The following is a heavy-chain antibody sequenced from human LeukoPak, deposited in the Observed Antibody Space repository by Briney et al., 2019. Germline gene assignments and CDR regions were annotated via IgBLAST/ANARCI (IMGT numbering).Heavy chain of an antibody. Sequence: ASVKVSCKASGYTFTSNYIHWVRQAPGQGLEWMGMIYPRDGSTSYAQKFQGRVTVTRDTSTSTVHMELSGLRSEDTAVYCCARDQEGFDYWGQGALVTVSS. CDR2: IYPRDGST. V-gene: IGHV1-46*01. CDR3: ARDQEGFDY. J-gene: IGHJ4*02. CDR1: GYTFTSNY.